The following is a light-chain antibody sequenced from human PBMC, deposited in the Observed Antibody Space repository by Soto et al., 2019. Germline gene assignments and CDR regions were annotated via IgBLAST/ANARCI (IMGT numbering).Light chain of an antibody. CDR1: QSVSSSY. CDR2: GVS. V-gene: IGKV3D-20*02. J-gene: IGKJ5*01. Sequence: IVLTQNPGTLSLSHGQRATLSCRASQSVSSSYLAWYQQKPGQAPSLLIYGVSSRATGIPDRFSGSGSGTDFTLTISSLEPDDFAVYYCHHRGNGITFGQGSRLAIK. CDR3: HHRGNGIT.